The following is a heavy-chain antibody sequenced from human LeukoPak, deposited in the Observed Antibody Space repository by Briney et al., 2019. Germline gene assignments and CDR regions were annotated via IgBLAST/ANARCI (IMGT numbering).Heavy chain of an antibody. CDR3: ARGQGDFWSGFSDFGLDV. V-gene: IGHV1-8*01. J-gene: IGHJ6*02. Sequence: AASVKVSCKASGCSFTTYDVNWVRQATGQGLEWMGWMNPNSGNTGYAQKFQGRVTMTRNTSISTAYMDLSSLRSEDTAVYYCARGQGDFWSGFSDFGLDVWGQGTTVTVSS. CDR2: MNPNSGNT. CDR1: GCSFTTYD. D-gene: IGHD3-3*01.